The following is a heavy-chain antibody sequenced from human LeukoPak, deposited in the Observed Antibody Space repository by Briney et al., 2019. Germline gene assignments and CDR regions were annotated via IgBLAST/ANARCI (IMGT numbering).Heavy chain of an antibody. Sequence: PSETLSLTCAVYGGSFSGYYWSWIHQPPGKGLEWIGEINHSGSTNYNPSLKSRVTISVDTSKNQFSLKLSSVTAADTAVYYCARGLNPHGVSSHLYRYYYYMDVWGKGTTVTVSS. J-gene: IGHJ6*03. CDR2: INHSGST. D-gene: IGHD2-2*01. CDR1: GGSFSGYY. V-gene: IGHV4-34*01. CDR3: ARGLNPHGVSSHLYRYYYYMDV.